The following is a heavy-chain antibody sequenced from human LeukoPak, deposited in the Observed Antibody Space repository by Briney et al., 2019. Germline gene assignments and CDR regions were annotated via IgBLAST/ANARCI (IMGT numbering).Heavy chain of an antibody. CDR1: GGSISSHY. CDR3: ARRRLYYYMDV. CDR2: IYYSGST. Sequence: PSETLSLTCTVSGGSISSHYWSWIRQPPGKGLEWIGYIYYSGSTNYNPSLKSRVTISVDTSKNQFSLKLSPVTAADTAVYYCARRRLYYYMDVWGKGTTVTVSS. J-gene: IGHJ6*03. V-gene: IGHV4-59*11.